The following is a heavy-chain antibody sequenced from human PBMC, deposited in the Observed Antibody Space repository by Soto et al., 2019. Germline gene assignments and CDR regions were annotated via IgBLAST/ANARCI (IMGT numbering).Heavy chain of an antibody. Sequence: QVQQVESGGGVLQPGRSLRLSCAASGFTFSSYGRHWVRQAPGKGLEWVAVIWYDGSNKYYADSVKGRFNISRDNSKNTLYLQMNSLRAEDTAVYYCERGGGSSTDFDYWGQGTLVTVSS. CDR1: GFTFSSYG. V-gene: IGHV3-33*01. CDR3: ERGGGSSTDFDY. J-gene: IGHJ4*02. CDR2: IWYDGSNK. D-gene: IGHD3-10*01.